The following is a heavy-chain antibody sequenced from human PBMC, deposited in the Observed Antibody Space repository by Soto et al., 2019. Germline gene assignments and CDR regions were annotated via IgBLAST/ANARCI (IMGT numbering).Heavy chain of an antibody. CDR1: GFTFSNAW. D-gene: IGHD3-10*01. J-gene: IGHJ3*02. Sequence: GGSLRLSCAASGFTFSNAWMSWVRQAQGKGLKWDGRIKSKTDGGTTDYAAPVKGRFTISRDDSKNTLYLQMNSLKTEDSAVYYFTTDRLRWFGVEAFDMWGEGRMVTV. V-gene: IGHV3-15*01. CDR3: TTDRLRWFGVEAFDM. CDR2: IKSKTDGGTT.